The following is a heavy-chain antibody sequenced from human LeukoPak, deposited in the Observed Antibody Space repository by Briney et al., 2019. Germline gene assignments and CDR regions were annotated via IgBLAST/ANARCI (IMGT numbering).Heavy chain of an antibody. J-gene: IGHJ5*02. V-gene: IGHV4-39*01. CDR3: ARQRHSGGSADWFDP. CDR1: SGSITSYY. D-gene: IGHD3-10*01. Sequence: SETLSLTCSVSSGSITSYYWGWIRQPPGKGLEWIVSIYYSGSTYYNPSLKSRVTISVDTSKNQFSLKLSSVTAADTAVYYCARQRHSGGSADWFDPWGQGTLVTVSS. CDR2: IYYSGST.